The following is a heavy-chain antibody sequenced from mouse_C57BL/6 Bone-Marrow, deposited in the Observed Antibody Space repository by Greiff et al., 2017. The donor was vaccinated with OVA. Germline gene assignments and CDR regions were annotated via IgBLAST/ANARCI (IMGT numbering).Heavy chain of an antibody. CDR1: GYTFTSYG. CDR3: ARSAYYDYDVDAMDY. D-gene: IGHD2-4*01. CDR2: IYPRSGNT. Sequence: QVQLQQSGAELARPGASVKLSCKASGYTFTSYGISWVKQRTGQGLEWIGEIYPRSGNTYYNEKFKGKATLTADQSSSTAYMELRSLTSEDSAVYFCARSAYYDYDVDAMDYWGQGTSVTVSS. J-gene: IGHJ4*01. V-gene: IGHV1-81*01.